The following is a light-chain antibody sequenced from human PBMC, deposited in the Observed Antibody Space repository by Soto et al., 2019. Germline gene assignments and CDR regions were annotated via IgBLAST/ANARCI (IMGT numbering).Light chain of an antibody. CDR3: QQYSICSPWT. CDR2: GAS. J-gene: IGKJ1*01. V-gene: IGKV3-15*01. Sequence: SVLTQSPCTLSLSPGEHATLSCRASHIVISNLAWYQQKPGQAPRLLIYGASNRATCIPARFSGSGSGTDFTLTISSLQSEDFAVYYCQQYSICSPWTFGQGTKVDIK. CDR1: HIVISN.